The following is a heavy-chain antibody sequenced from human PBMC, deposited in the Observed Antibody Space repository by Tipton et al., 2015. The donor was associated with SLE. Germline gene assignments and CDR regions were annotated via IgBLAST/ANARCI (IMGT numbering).Heavy chain of an antibody. CDR1: GASVSSFY. D-gene: IGHD3-22*01. J-gene: IGHJ3*02. CDR3: ARGNYDSRGFSNAFDI. CDR2: IHYSGNI. Sequence: TLSLTCTVSGASVSSFYWSWIRQSPEKGLEWIGYIHYSGNIHSNSSLRSRVTMSVDTSKNQFSLNLNSVTAADTAVYSCARGNYDSRGFSNAFDIWGQGTMVTVSS. V-gene: IGHV4-59*02.